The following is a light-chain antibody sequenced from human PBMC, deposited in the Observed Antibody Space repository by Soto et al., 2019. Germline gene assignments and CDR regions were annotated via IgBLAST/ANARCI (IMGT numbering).Light chain of an antibody. J-gene: IGKJ1*01. V-gene: IGKV3-15*01. CDR3: QQYNNWPQT. CDR2: GAS. Sequence: MTQSPATLSVTTGERATLSCRASQSVSSNLAWYQQKPGQAPRLLIYGASTRATGIPARFSGSGSGTEFTLTISSLQSEDFAVYYCQQYNNWPQTFGQGTKVDNK. CDR1: QSVSSN.